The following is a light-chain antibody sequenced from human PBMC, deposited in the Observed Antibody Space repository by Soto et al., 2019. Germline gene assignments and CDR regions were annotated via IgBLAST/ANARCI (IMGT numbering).Light chain of an antibody. Sequence: QSALTQTASVSASPGQSITISCTGTSSDVGGYNFVSWYQQHPGKAPKLLIFGNSNRPSGVPDRFSGSKSGTSASLAITGLQAEDEGDYYCQSYDSTLSARDVFGTGTKVTVL. J-gene: IGLJ1*01. CDR3: QSYDSTLSARDV. CDR1: SSDVGGYNF. CDR2: GNS. V-gene: IGLV2-14*03.